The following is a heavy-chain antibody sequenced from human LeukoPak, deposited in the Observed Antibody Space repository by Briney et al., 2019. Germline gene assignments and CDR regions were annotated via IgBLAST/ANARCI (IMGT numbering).Heavy chain of an antibody. Sequence: PSETLSLTCTVSGGSISSYYWSWIRQPAGKGLEWIGRIYTSGSTNYNPSLKSRVTMSVDTSKNQFSLKLSSVTAADTAVYYCARDSGITMVRGSYNWFDPWGQGTLVTVSS. V-gene: IGHV4-4*07. J-gene: IGHJ5*02. CDR3: ARDSGITMVRGSYNWFDP. CDR2: IYTSGST. CDR1: GGSISSYY. D-gene: IGHD3-10*01.